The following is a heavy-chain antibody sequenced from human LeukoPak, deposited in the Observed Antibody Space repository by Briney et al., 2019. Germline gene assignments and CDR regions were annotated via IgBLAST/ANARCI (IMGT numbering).Heavy chain of an antibody. V-gene: IGHV3-21*01. CDR2: ISSSSSYI. Sequence: GGSLRLSCAASGFTFTSYAMSWVRQAPGKGLEWVSSISSSSSYIYYADSVKGRFTISRDNAKNSLYLQMNSLRAEDTAVYYCARGAAAGNPFDYWGQGTLVTVSS. CDR1: GFTFTSYA. D-gene: IGHD6-13*01. J-gene: IGHJ4*02. CDR3: ARGAAAGNPFDY.